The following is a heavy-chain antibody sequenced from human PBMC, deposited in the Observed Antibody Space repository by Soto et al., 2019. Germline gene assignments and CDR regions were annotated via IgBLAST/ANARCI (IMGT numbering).Heavy chain of an antibody. Sequence: ASVKVSCKASGYTFTNYGFTWVRQATGQGLEWMGWMNPNSGNTGYAQKFQGRVTMTRNTSISTAYMELSSLRSEGTAVYYCASDGYSGAFDIWGQGTMVTVSS. J-gene: IGHJ3*02. CDR3: ASDGYSGAFDI. D-gene: IGHD3-22*01. CDR1: GYTFTNYG. V-gene: IGHV1-8*02. CDR2: MNPNSGNT.